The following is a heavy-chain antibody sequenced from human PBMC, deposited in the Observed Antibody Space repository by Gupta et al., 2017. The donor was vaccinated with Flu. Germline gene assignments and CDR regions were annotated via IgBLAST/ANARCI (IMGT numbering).Heavy chain of an antibody. CDR3: ARSIGDFWSGSFDY. CDR1: GGSISSYY. Sequence: QVQLQESGPGLVKPSETLSLTCTVSGGSISSYYWSWIRQPPGKGLEWIGYIYYSGSTKYNPSLKSRVTISVDTSKNQFSLKLSSVTAADTAVYYCARSIGDFWSGSFDYWGQGTLVTVSS. CDR2: IYYSGST. D-gene: IGHD3-3*01. V-gene: IGHV4-59*01. J-gene: IGHJ4*02.